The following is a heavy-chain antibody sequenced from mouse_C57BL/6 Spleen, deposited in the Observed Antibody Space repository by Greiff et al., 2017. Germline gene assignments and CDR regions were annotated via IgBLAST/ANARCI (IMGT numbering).Heavy chain of an antibody. CDR3: ARNVDYYGSSSRYFGY. Sequence: QVQLQQPGAELVKPGASVKLSCKASGYTFTSYWMHWVKQRPGQGLEWIGMIHPNSGSTNYKEKFKSKATLAVDKSSSTAYMQLSSLTSEDSAVYYCARNVDYYGSSSRYFGYWGQGTTRTVS. D-gene: IGHD1-1*01. J-gene: IGHJ2*01. CDR1: GYTFTSYW. V-gene: IGHV1-64*01. CDR2: IHPNSGST.